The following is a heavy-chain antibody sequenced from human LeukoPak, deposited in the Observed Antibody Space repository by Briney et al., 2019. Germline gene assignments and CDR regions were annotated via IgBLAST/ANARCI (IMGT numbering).Heavy chain of an antibody. CDR2: IIPIFGTA. CDR3: ARGRVPAAMVDFDY. CDR1: GGTFSSYA. J-gene: IGHJ4*02. V-gene: IGHV1-69*01. Sequence: ASVKVSCKASGGTFSSYAISWVRQAPGQGLEWMGGIIPIFGTANYAQKFQGRVTITADESTSTAYMELSSLRSEDTAVYYCARGRVPAAMVDFDYWGQGTLVTVSS. D-gene: IGHD2-2*01.